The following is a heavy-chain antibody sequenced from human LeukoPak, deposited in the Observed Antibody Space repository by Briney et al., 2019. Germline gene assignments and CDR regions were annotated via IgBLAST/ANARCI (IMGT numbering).Heavy chain of an antibody. CDR2: IRYDGSNK. J-gene: IGHJ5*02. V-gene: IGHV3-30*02. CDR3: AKDGGYAYNWFDP. CDR1: GFTFSSYG. D-gene: IGHD2-8*01. Sequence: GGSLRLSCAASGFTFSSYGMPWVRQAPGKGLEWVAFIRYDGSNKYYADSVKGRFTISRDNSKNTLYLQMNSLRAEDTAVYYCAKDGGYAYNWFDPWGQGTLVTVSS.